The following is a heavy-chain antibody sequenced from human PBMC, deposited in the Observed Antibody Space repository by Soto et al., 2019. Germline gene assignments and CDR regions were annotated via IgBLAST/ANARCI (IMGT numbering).Heavy chain of an antibody. D-gene: IGHD5-12*01. CDR1: GYTFTSYG. V-gene: IGHV1-18*01. CDR3: ATVVYSGYDYRAVGVDDY. J-gene: IGHJ4*02. CDR2: ISAYNGNT. Sequence: QVQLVQSGAEVKKPGASVKVSCKASGYTFTSYGISWVRQAPGQGLEWMGWISAYNGNTNYAQKLQGRVTMTTDTSTSTAYMELTSLRSDDTSVYYCATVVYSGYDYRAVGVDDYWGQGTLVTVSS.